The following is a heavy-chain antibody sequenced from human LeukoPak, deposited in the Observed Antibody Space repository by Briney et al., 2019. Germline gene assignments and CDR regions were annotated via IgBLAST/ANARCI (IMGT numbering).Heavy chain of an antibody. V-gene: IGHV3-74*01. CDR1: GYTFSTYW. CDR3: TRDTFGARAS. J-gene: IGHJ4*02. D-gene: IGHD3-10*01. Sequence: GGSLRLSCASSGYTFSTYWMHWIRQGPGKGLVWVSRINEDGSSTSYADSVRGRFTISRDNPKNTLYLQMNSLRAEDTAVYYCTRDTFGARASWGQGTLVTVSS. CDR2: INEDGSST.